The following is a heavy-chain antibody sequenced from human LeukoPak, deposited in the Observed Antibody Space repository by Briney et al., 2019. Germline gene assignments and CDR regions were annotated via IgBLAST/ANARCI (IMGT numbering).Heavy chain of an antibody. CDR3: ARDLSQGVVAAPIDY. D-gene: IGHD2-15*01. J-gene: IGHJ4*02. V-gene: IGHV1-18*01. CDR2: INAYNGNT. CDR1: GYTFTSYG. Sequence: GGSVKVSCKASGYTFTSYGISWVRQAPGQGLEWMGWINAYNGNTDHAQKLQGRVTMTTDTSTSTAYMELRSLRSDDTAVYYCARDLSQGVVAAPIDYWGQETLVTVLS.